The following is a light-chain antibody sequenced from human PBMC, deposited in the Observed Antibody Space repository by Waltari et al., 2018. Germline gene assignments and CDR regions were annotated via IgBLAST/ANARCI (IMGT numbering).Light chain of an antibody. CDR3: CSYTSSSTPRL. CDR2: EAP. Sequence: QSALTQPASVSGSPGQSITISCTWASSDVGRYNLVSWYQQHPGKAPKLIIYEAPKRPAGCSDRFFGSKSGYTASLTISVLQADDEADYYCCSYTSSSTPRLFGGGTKLTVL. CDR1: SSDVGRYNL. J-gene: IGLJ3*02. V-gene: IGLV2-23*01.